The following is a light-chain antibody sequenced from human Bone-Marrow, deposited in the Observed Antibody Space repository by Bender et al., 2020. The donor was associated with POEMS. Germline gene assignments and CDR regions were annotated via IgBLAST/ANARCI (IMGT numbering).Light chain of an antibody. V-gene: IGLV3-21*02. CDR2: DNS. Sequence: SSVLSQPPSVSVVPGQAAQISCEGQLIATKTVQWYQQKPGQAPVLVVFDNSDRPSGIPDRFSGSKSGNTASLTISGLQAEDEADYYCFSYAGSPTYVFGTGTKVTVL. CDR3: FSYAGSPTYV. J-gene: IGLJ1*01. CDR1: LIATKT.